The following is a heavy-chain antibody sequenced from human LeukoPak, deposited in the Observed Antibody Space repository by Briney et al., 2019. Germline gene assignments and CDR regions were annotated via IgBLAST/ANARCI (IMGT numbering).Heavy chain of an antibody. CDR3: AKDWGNKFASGSSYLDS. J-gene: IGHJ4*02. V-gene: IGHV3-9*01. CDR1: GFTFDDYA. CDR2: ISWNSGSI. D-gene: IGHD3-10*01. Sequence: PGRSLRLSCAASGFTFDDYAMHWVRQAPGKGLEWVSGISWNSGSIGYADSVKGRFTISRDNAKNSLYLQMNGLRPEDTAVYFCAKDWGNKFASGSSYLDSWGQGTLVTVSS.